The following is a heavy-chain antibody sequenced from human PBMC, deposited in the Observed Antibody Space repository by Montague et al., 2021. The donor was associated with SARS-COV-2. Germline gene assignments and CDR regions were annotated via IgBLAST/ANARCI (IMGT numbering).Heavy chain of an antibody. CDR2: IYYSGSTS. V-gene: IGHV4-39*01. CDR1: GGSIDSSSYH. J-gene: IGHJ4*02. CDR3: ARYRRDGSYFLDY. Sequence: SETLSLTCTVSGGSIDSSSYHWDWIRQSPGKGLEWIGSIYYSGSTSYYNPSLKSRVTISADTSKNQFSLKLTSVTAADTAVYYCARYRRDGSYFLDYWGQGTLVTVSS. D-gene: IGHD5-24*01.